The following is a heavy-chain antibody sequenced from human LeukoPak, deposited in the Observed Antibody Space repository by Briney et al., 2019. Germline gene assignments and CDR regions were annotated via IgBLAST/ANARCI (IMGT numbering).Heavy chain of an antibody. CDR1: GYSFTTYW. D-gene: IGHD4-17*01. CDR2: IYPGDSDT. Sequence: GESLKISCKGSGYSFTTYWIAWVRQMPGKGLEWMGIIYPGDSDTRYSPSFQGQVTTSADKSISTAYLQWSSLKASDTAMFYCARYYGDRFYFDYWGQGTLVTVSS. CDR3: ARYYGDRFYFDY. V-gene: IGHV5-51*01. J-gene: IGHJ4*02.